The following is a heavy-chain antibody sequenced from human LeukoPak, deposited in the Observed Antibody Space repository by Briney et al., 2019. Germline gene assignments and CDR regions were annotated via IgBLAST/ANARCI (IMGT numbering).Heavy chain of an antibody. CDR1: GYSFTGYY. Sequence: GASVKVSCKASGYSFTGYYMHWVRQAPGQGLEWMGWINPNSGGTNYAQKFQGRVTMTRDTSISTAYMELSGLISDDTAVYYCARDLRQMSDYFDYWGQGTLVTVSS. J-gene: IGHJ4*02. D-gene: IGHD3-16*01. CDR3: ARDLRQMSDYFDY. V-gene: IGHV1-2*02. CDR2: INPNSGGT.